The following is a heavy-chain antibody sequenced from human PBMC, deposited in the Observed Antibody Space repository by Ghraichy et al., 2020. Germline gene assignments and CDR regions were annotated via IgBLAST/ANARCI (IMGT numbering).Heavy chain of an antibody. CDR1: GGSFSGYY. V-gene: IGHV4-34*01. CDR2: INHSGST. D-gene: IGHD7-27*01. J-gene: IGHJ2*01. Sequence: SETLSLTCAVYGGSFSGYYWSWIRQPPGKGLEWIGEINHSGSTNYNPSLKSRVTISVDTSKNQFSLKLSSVTAADTAVYYCARGLGMDWYFDLWGRGTLVTVSS. CDR3: ARGLGMDWYFDL.